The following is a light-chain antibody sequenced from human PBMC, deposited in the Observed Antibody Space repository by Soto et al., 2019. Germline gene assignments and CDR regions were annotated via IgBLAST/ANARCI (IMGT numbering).Light chain of an antibody. Sequence: QSALTQPGSVSGSPGQSITISCTGTSSDVGGYNYVSWYQQHPGKAPKLMIYDVSNRPSGVSNRFSGSKSGNTASLTISGLQAEDEADYYCSSYTTSGSLVFGGGTTLTVL. CDR1: SSDVGGYNY. J-gene: IGLJ2*01. V-gene: IGLV2-14*01. CDR2: DVS. CDR3: SSYTTSGSLV.